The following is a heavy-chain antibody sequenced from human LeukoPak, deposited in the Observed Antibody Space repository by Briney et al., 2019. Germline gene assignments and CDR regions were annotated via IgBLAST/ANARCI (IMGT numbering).Heavy chain of an antibody. V-gene: IGHV3-33*01. CDR1: GFTFSSYG. D-gene: IGHD2-15*01. Sequence: PGRSLRLSCAASGFTFSSYGMHWVRQAPGKGLEWVALIWYDGSNKYYADSVKGRFTIPRDNSKNTVYLQMNSLRAEDTAVYYCASRRGGIVGDYWGQGTLVTVSS. CDR2: IWYDGSNK. CDR3: ASRRGGIVGDY. J-gene: IGHJ4*02.